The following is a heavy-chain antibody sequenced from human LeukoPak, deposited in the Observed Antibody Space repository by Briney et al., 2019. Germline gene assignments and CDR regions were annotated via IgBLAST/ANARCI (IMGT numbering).Heavy chain of an antibody. CDR3: AKDRYNTRNRAIDY. CDR2: ISGSGGTT. D-gene: IGHD1-14*01. CDR1: GFTSCICA. J-gene: IGHJ4*02. Sequence: PGGSLRLSCAASGFTSCICAMSWVPHAPGKGLEWVSGISGSGGTTYNADSVEGRSTISRDNSKNTLYMQMNSLRAEDTAVYYCAKDRYNTRNRAIDYWGQGTLVTVSS. V-gene: IGHV3-23*01.